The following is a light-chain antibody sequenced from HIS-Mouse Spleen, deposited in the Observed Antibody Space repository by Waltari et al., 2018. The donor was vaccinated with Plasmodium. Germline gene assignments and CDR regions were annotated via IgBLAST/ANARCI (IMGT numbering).Light chain of an antibody. V-gene: IGKV3-15*01. CDR1: QSVRNN. J-gene: IGKJ1*01. CDR3: QQYNNWPRGT. Sequence: EIVMTQTPATLYVSQGERATLSCRARQSVRNNLAWYQQKPGQAPRHLIYGAYTRATGIPARFSGSGSGTEFTLTISSMQSEDFAVYYCQQYNNWPRGTFGQGTKVEIK. CDR2: GAY.